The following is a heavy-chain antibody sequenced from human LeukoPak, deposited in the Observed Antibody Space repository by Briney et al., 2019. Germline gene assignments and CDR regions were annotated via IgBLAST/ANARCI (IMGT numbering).Heavy chain of an antibody. CDR3: AKVGVGPPDY. J-gene: IGHJ4*02. CDR2: ISVYNGNT. Sequence: ASVKVSCKASGYTLTSYGIGWVRQAPGQGLEWMGWISVYNGNTNYAQKFQGRVTMTTDTSTSTAYMELRSLRSDDTAVYYCAKVGVGPPDYWGQGTLVTVSS. D-gene: IGHD1-26*01. CDR1: GYTLTSYG. V-gene: IGHV1-18*01.